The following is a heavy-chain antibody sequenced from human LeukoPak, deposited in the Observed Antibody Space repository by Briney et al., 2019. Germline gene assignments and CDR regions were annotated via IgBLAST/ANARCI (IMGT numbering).Heavy chain of an antibody. D-gene: IGHD3-3*01. Sequence: GGSLRLSCAASGLTVSSNFMSWVRQAPGKGLEWVAVVANDGRDKRYADSVRGRFTISRDNSENTLYLQMNSLRSEDTAVYSCAKDGTFGAATYFFDYWGQGTLVTASS. J-gene: IGHJ4*02. V-gene: IGHV3-30*18. CDR1: GLTVSSNF. CDR3: AKDGTFGAATYFFDY. CDR2: VANDGRDK.